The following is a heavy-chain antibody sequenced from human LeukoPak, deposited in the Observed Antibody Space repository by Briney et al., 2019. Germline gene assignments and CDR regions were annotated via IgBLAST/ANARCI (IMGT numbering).Heavy chain of an antibody. V-gene: IGHV4-38-2*01. J-gene: IGHJ4*02. Sequence: SETLSLTCAVSGYSISSGYYWGWIRQPPGKGLEWIGSIYHSGSTYYNPSLKSRVTISVDTPKNQFSLKLSSVTAADTAVYYCARYSVDTAMADWGQGTLVTVSS. CDR3: ARYSVDTAMAD. D-gene: IGHD5-18*01. CDR1: GYSISSGYY. CDR2: IYHSGST.